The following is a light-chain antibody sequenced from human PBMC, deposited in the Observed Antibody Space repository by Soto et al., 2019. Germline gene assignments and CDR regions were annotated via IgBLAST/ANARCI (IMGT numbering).Light chain of an antibody. Sequence: EFVLTQSPGTLSLSPGERATLSCRASQSVSSSYLAWYQQKPGQAPRLLIYGASSRATGIPDRFSGSGSGTDFTLTISRLEPEDFAVYYCQQYGSSPFTCGPGNKVDI. CDR3: QQYGSSPFT. CDR1: QSVSSSY. V-gene: IGKV3-20*01. J-gene: IGKJ3*01. CDR2: GAS.